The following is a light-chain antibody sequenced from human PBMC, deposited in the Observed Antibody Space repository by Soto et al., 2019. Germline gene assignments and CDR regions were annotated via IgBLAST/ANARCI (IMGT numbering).Light chain of an antibody. J-gene: IGLJ3*02. Sequence: QSALTQPASISGSPGQSITISCTGTSGDVGTYSLVSWYQQHPGKAPKLIIYGVDKRPSGVSDRFSGSKSGNGASLTISGLQAEDEADYYCCSYAATITWVFGGGTKLTVL. V-gene: IGLV2-23*02. CDR2: GVD. CDR3: CSYAATITWV. CDR1: SGDVGTYSL.